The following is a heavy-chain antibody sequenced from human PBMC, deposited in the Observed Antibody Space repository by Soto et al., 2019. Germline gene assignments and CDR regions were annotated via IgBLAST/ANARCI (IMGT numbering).Heavy chain of an antibody. CDR2: SKNKAQSYTI. V-gene: IGHV3-72*01. Sequence: EVQLVESGGGLVQPGGSLRLSCAGSGFTFSDHYVDWVRQAPGKGLEWLGRSKNKAQSYTIEYAASVRGRFTISRDESQSSLYLQMNSLKTEDTAVYFCCRWTSGSPDYCGQGTLVTVSS. D-gene: IGHD1-26*01. CDR3: CRWTSGSPDY. J-gene: IGHJ4*02. CDR1: GFTFSDHY.